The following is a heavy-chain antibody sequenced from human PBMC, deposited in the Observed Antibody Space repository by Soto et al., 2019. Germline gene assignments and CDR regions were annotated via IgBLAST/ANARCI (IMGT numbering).Heavy chain of an antibody. CDR3: ARDTGGSYDY. CDR2: TRNKANSYST. Sequence: EVQLVESGGGLVQPGGSLRLSCAASGFPFSDYYMDWVRQIPGKGLEWIGRTRNKANSYSTEYVASVRARFTISRDDSNDSMYLQMSSLETDDTAVYYCARDTGGSYDYWGQGALVIVSS. D-gene: IGHD1-26*01. CDR1: GFPFSDYY. J-gene: IGHJ4*02. V-gene: IGHV3-72*01.